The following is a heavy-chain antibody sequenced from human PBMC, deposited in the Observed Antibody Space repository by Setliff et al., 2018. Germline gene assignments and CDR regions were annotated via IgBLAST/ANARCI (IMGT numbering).Heavy chain of an antibody. CDR3: ARLAGSGGGFYYYYSYMDV. CDR2: INGGNGNT. D-gene: IGHD3-16*01. CDR1: GYTFTSYA. V-gene: IGHV1-3*01. Sequence: ASVKVSCKASGYTFTSYALHWLRQAPGQRLEWMAYINGGNGNTHYSQKFRGRVTVTRDTSASTVFMELSTLSSEDTAVYYCARLAGSGGGFYYYYSYMDVWDKGTTVTVSS. J-gene: IGHJ6*03.